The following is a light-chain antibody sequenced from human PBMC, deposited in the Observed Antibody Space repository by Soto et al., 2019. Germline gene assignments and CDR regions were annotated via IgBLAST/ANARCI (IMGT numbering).Light chain of an antibody. Sequence: VLTQPPSVSVAPGKTASISCGGNNIGSKGVHWYKQKPSRAPVLVIYSDTALPPVIPERFSGSNSANLATLTISRVEAGDEADYYCQVWDSGSAHVVFGGGTKLTVL. V-gene: IGLV3-21*04. CDR3: QVWDSGSAHVV. CDR2: SDT. CDR1: NIGSKG. J-gene: IGLJ2*01.